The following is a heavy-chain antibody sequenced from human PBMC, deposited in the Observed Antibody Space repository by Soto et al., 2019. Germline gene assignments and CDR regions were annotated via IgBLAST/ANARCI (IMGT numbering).Heavy chain of an antibody. Sequence: GESLKISCKGYGYSFSDYWIAWVRQMPGKGLEWMGIIYPGDSDTRYSPSFLGQVTMSADKSIRTAYLEWSSLQASDTAMYYCARQKDSCNSGRCYSDFWGRGALVTVSS. CDR1: GYSFSDYW. V-gene: IGHV5-51*01. D-gene: IGHD5-12*01. CDR3: ARQKDSCNSGRCYSDF. J-gene: IGHJ4*02. CDR2: IYPGDSDT.